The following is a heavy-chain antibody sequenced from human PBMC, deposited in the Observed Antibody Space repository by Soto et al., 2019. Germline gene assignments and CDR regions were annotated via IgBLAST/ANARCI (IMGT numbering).Heavy chain of an antibody. CDR1: GGTFNSCA. V-gene: IGHV1-69*01. CDR3: GAYAAAAGLKTYYYYGMDV. J-gene: IGHJ6*02. Sequence: QVQLVQSGAEVKKPGSSVKVSCKASGGTFNSCAISWVRQAPGQGLEWMGGIIPIFGTANYAQKFQGRVTITADESTSTAYMELSSLRSEDTAVYYCGAYAAAAGLKTYYYYGMDVWGQGTTVTVSS. CDR2: IIPIFGTA. D-gene: IGHD6-13*01.